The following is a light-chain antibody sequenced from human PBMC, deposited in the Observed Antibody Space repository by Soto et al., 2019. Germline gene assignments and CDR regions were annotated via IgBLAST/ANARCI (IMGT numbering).Light chain of an antibody. V-gene: IGLV1-44*01. CDR3: AAWDDSLNGYDV. CDR1: SSNIGSNT. Sequence: QSALTQPPSASGTPGQRVTISCSGSSSNIGSNTVNWYQRLPGTAPKLLIYSNNQRPSGVPDRFSGSKSGTSASLAISGLQSDDESDYYCAAWDDSLNGYDVFGTGTKGTVL. CDR2: SNN. J-gene: IGLJ1*01.